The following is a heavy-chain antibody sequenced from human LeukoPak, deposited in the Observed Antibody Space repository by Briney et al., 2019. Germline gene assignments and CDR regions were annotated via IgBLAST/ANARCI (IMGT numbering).Heavy chain of an antibody. Sequence: PGGSLRLSCAASGFTFSSYTMTWVRRAPGKGLEWVSSIGSSSTNIYYSDSVKGRFTISRDNAKNSLYLQMNTLRAEDTAVYYCARNYDTSSVDGWFDPWGQGTLVTVSS. D-gene: IGHD1-7*01. CDR1: GFTFSSYT. CDR3: ARNYDTSSVDGWFDP. CDR2: IGSSSTNI. V-gene: IGHV3-21*01. J-gene: IGHJ5*02.